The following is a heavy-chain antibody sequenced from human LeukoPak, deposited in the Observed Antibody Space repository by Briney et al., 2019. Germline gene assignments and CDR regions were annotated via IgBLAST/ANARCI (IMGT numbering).Heavy chain of an antibody. Sequence: GGSLRLSCAASGFTFSSYAMSWVRQAPGKGLEWVSATSGSGGSTYYADSVKGRFTISRDNSKNTLYLQMNSLRAEDTAVYYCAKLYSSSPEYYWGQGTLVTVSS. V-gene: IGHV3-23*01. J-gene: IGHJ4*02. CDR1: GFTFSSYA. D-gene: IGHD6-13*01. CDR3: AKLYSSSPEYY. CDR2: TSGSGGST.